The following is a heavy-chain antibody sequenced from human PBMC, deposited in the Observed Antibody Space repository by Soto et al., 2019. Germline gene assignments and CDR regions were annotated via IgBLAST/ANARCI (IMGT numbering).Heavy chain of an antibody. CDR1: GGTFSSYA. Sequence: QVPRVQSGAEVKKPGSSVTVSCKASGGTFSSYAIHWVRQAPGQGLEWMGGIIPMYGTAKYQQRFPGRVTIPADESTTSVYMELTSLTSQDTAVYYCARVTSMVRGVIDNWFDPWGHGTLVTVSS. D-gene: IGHD3-10*01. V-gene: IGHV1-69*01. J-gene: IGHJ5*02. CDR3: ARVTSMVRGVIDNWFDP. CDR2: IIPMYGTA.